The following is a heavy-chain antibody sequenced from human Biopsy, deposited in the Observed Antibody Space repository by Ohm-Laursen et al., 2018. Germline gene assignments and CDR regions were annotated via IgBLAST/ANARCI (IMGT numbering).Heavy chain of an antibody. J-gene: IGHJ5*02. CDR1: GGSISSGGSY. D-gene: IGHD3-22*01. V-gene: IGHV4-31*01. CDR2: IFNNANT. CDR3: ARGDYFDSNGYFWFDP. Sequence: SQTLSLTCTGSGGSISSGGSYWNWIRQRPGKGLEWIGYIFNNANTYYNPSLKNLITKSGDTSKNQFSLKLNSVTAADTAVYYCARGDYFDSNGYFWFDPWGQGTLVTVSS.